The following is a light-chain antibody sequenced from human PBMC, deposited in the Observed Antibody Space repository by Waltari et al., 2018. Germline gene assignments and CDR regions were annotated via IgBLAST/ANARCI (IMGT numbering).Light chain of an antibody. CDR2: DVN. Sequence: SALTQPASVSGSPGQSITISCTGTSSDIGTYNYSSWYQQHPAKAPKPMIYDVNKRPSWLSYRFSGSTSGNTASLTISGLQAEDESDYYCSSYSRITTSVVFGGGTKLTVL. CDR3: SSYSRITTSVV. J-gene: IGLJ3*02. V-gene: IGLV2-14*01. CDR1: SSDIGTYNY.